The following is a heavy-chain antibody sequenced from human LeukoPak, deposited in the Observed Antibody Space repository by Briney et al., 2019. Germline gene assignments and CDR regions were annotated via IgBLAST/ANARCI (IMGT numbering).Heavy chain of an antibody. CDR3: ARLYYGGKVSFDY. J-gene: IGHJ4*02. D-gene: IGHD4-23*01. CDR1: GYIFTSCW. CDR2: NYPADCDT. V-gene: IGHV5-51*01. Sequence: VESLKISCKGSGYIFTSCWIGWVRQMPGKGLEWMGINYPADCDTRYSPSFQGQVTISADKSISTAYLQWSSLKASDTAMYYCARLYYGGKVSFDYWGQGTLVTVSS.